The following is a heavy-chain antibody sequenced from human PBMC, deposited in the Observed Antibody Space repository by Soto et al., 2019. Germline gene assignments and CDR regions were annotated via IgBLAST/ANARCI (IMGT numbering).Heavy chain of an antibody. V-gene: IGHV3-33*01. J-gene: IGHJ6*02. Sequence: SLRLSCAASGFTFSSYGMHWVRQAPGKGLEWVAVIWYDGSNKYYADSVKGRFTISRDNSKNTLYLQMNSLRAEDTAVYYCATNRVSYYYYGMDVWGQGTTVTVSS. CDR1: GFTFSSYG. CDR3: ATNRVSYYYYGMDV. D-gene: IGHD3-16*01. CDR2: IWYDGSNK.